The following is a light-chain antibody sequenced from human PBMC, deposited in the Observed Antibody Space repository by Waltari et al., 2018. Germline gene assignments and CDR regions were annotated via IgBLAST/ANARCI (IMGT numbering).Light chain of an antibody. V-gene: IGKV1-16*01. J-gene: IGKJ2*03. CDR3: QQYDSAPYS. Sequence: DIQMTQSPSSLSASVVDTVTITCRASQDIRSYLAWYQQKPGKAPKPLIYYASNLESGVPSRFSGSGSGTDFTLTISSLQPEDSGIYHCQQYDSAPYSFGQGTNVEIK. CDR1: QDIRSY. CDR2: YAS.